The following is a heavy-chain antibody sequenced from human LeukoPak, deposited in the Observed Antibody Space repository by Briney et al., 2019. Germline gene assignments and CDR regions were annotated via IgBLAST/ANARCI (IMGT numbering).Heavy chain of an antibody. V-gene: IGHV4-34*01. CDR1: GGSFSGYY. J-gene: IGHJ6*02. D-gene: IGHD3-3*01. Sequence: PSETLSLTCAVYGGSFSGYYWSWIRQPPGKGLEWIGEINHSGSTNYNPSLKSRVTISVDTSKNQFSLKLSSVTAADTAVYYCARGWNTAYITIVTPRIPISYYYGMDVWGQGTAVTVSS. CDR2: INHSGST. CDR3: ARGWNTAYITIVTPRIPISYYYGMDV.